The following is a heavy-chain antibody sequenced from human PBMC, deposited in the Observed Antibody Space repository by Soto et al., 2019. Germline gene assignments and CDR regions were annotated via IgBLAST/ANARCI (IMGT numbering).Heavy chain of an antibody. D-gene: IGHD1-26*01. CDR2: FDPEDGET. CDR3: ASAPQWGYSVKYYYFDY. J-gene: IGHJ4*02. CDR1: GYTLTELS. V-gene: IGHV1-24*01. Sequence: ASVKVSCKVSGYTLTELSMHWVRQAPGKGLEWMGGFDPEDGETIYAQKFQGRVTMTEDTSTGTAYMELSSLRSEDTAVYYCASAPQWGYSVKYYYFDYWGQGTLVTVSS.